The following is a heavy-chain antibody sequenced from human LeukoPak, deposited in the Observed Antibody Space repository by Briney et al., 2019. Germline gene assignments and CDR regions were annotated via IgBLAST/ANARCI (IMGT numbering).Heavy chain of an antibody. J-gene: IGHJ4*02. CDR1: GYSISSGYY. CDR2: IYHSGST. D-gene: IGHD3-3*01. V-gene: IGHV4-38-2*01. Sequence: SETLSLTCAVSGYSISSGYYWGWIRQPPGKGLEWIGSIYHSGSTYYNPSLKSRVTISVDTSKNQFSLKQSSVTAADTAVYYCARALTYYDFWSGYVDYWGQGTLVTVSS. CDR3: ARALTYYDFWSGYVDY.